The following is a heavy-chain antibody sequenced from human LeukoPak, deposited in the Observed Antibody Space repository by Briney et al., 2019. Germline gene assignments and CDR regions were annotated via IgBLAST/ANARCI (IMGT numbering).Heavy chain of an antibody. CDR1: RYTFTGYY. D-gene: IGHD2-2*01. V-gene: IGHV1-2*02. Sequence: ASVTVSCKASRYTFTGYYMHWVRQAPGQGLEWMGWINPNSGGTNYAQKFQGRVTMTRDTSISTAYMELSRLRSDDTAVYYCAREKGPQLPIAYWGQGTLVTVSS. J-gene: IGHJ4*02. CDR2: INPNSGGT. CDR3: AREKGPQLPIAY.